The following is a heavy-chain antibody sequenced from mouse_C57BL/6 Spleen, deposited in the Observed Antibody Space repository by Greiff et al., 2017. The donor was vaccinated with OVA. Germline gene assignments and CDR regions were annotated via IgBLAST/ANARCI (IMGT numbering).Heavy chain of an antibody. J-gene: IGHJ4*01. Sequence: QVQLQQSGAELVRPGASVTLSCKASGYTFTDYEMHWVKQTPVHGLEWIGAIDPETGGTAYNQKFKGKAILTADKSSSTAYMELRSLTSEDSAVYYCTRDYYGSSHDYWGQGTSVTVSS. CDR3: TRDYYGSSHDY. CDR2: IDPETGGT. CDR1: GYTFTDYE. D-gene: IGHD1-1*01. V-gene: IGHV1-15*01.